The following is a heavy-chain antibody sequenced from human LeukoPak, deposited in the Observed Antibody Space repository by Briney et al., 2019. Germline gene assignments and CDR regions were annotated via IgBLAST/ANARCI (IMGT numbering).Heavy chain of an antibody. CDR1: GFTFSSYA. D-gene: IGHD6-6*01. V-gene: IGHV3-30*01. CDR3: ASKGGYSSSFTNY. CDR2: ISYDGSNK. J-gene: IGHJ4*02. Sequence: PGRSLRLSCAASGFTFSSYAMHWVRQAPGKGLEWVAVISYDGSNKYYADSVKGRLTISRDNSKNTLYLQMNSLRAEDTAVYYCASKGGYSSSFTNYWGQGTLVTVSS.